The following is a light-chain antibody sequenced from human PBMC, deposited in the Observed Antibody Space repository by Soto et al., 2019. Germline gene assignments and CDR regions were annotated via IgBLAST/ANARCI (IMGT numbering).Light chain of an antibody. CDR2: RNN. CDR3: STWDDSLGGIVV. Sequence: QSVLTQPPSAAGTPGQKGTLSCSGTNSNIGSNYLCWYQQLPGTAPKLLIFRNNHRPSGVPDRFSGCKSCTSASLAIGGLRSGDEAYYYCSTWDDSLGGIVVFGRGSKGPVL. V-gene: IGLV1-47*01. CDR1: NSNIGSNY. J-gene: IGLJ2*01.